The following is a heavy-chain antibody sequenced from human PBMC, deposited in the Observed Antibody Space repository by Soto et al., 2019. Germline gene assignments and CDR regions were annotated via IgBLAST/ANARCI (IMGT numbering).Heavy chain of an antibody. V-gene: IGHV3-30-3*01. D-gene: IGHD4-17*01. J-gene: IGHJ3*02. CDR3: AREGLVYGDDPVPSAFDI. CDR2: ISYDGSNK. Sequence: QVQLVESGGGVVQPGRSLRLSCAASGFTFSSYAMHWVRQAPGKGLEWVAVISYDGSNKYYADSVKGRFTISRDNSKNTLYLQMNSLRAEDTAVYYCAREGLVYGDDPVPSAFDIWGQGTMVTVSS. CDR1: GFTFSSYA.